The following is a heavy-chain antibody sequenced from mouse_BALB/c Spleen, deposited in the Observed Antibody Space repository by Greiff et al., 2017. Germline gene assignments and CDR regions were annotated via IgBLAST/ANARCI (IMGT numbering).Heavy chain of an antibody. D-gene: IGHD2-14*01. CDR1: GYSITSDYA. J-gene: IGHJ2*01. V-gene: IGHV3-2*02. CDR2: ISYSGST. CDR3: ARGEYYRFLDY. Sequence: EVQLQQSGPGLVKPSQSLSLTCTVTGYSITSDYAWNWIRQFPGNKLEWMGYISYSGSTSYNPSLKSRISITRDTSKNQFFLQLNSVTTEDTATYYCARGEYYRFLDYWGQGTTLTVSS.